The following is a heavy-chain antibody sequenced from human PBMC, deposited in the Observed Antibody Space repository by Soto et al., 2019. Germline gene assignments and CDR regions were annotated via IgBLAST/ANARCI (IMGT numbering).Heavy chain of an antibody. D-gene: IGHD3-22*01. CDR1: GGSISSGGYS. CDR2: IYHSGST. Sequence: PSETLSLTCAVSGGSISSGGYSWSWIRQPPGKGLEWIGYIYHSGSTYYNPSLKSRVTISVDRSKNQFSLKLSSVTAADTAVYYCARGGVDYYDSSGYYFSPYYFDDWGQGTLVTAPQ. CDR3: ARGGVDYYDSSGYYFSPYYFDD. V-gene: IGHV4-30-2*01. J-gene: IGHJ4*02.